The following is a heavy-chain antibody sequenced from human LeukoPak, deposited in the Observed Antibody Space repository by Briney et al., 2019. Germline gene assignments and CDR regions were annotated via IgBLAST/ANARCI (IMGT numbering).Heavy chain of an antibody. CDR2: INPSSGGT. J-gene: IGHJ4*02. CDR1: GYSFTSHY. CDR3: ARDRGSSWYVDY. Sequence: GASVTVSCEPSGYSFTSHYIHWVRQAPGQGLEWMGWINPSSGGTQHAQELRGRVSMTGDTSISTAYVELSRRRSDDTAVYDCARDRGSSWYVDYWGQGTLVTVSS. D-gene: IGHD6-13*01. V-gene: IGHV1-2*02.